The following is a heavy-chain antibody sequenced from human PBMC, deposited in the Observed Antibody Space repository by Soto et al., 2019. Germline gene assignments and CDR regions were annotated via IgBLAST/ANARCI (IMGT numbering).Heavy chain of an antibody. CDR2: ISNDGSIT. CDR3: AKWSGFGDA. D-gene: IGHD3-10*01. CDR1: GFSLGSNS. J-gene: IGHJ5*02. V-gene: IGHV3-23*01. Sequence: GGSLRLSCAASGFSLGSNSMAWVRQAPGERLQWISGISNDGSITFYVDSVRGRFTISRDTSRDTLYLQMDSLRVEDTALYFCAKWSGFGDAWGQGTLVTVSS.